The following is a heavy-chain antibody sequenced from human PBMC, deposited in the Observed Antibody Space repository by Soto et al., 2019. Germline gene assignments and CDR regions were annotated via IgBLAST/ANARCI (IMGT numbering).Heavy chain of an antibody. J-gene: IGHJ3*02. V-gene: IGHV4-59*08. CDR2: NCWSGNS. CDR3: ARHVGTHWYWAFDM. D-gene: IGHD2-8*02. Sequence: QVQVQESGPGLVKPSETLSLTCSVSGGSTNGYCWSWIRQPPGKGLEWIGCNCWSGNSYHNPALRSRVTTSLDTSRNQFYLRLNSVTAADTAVYHCARHVGTHWYWAFDMWGQGTMVSVSS. CDR1: GGSTNGYC.